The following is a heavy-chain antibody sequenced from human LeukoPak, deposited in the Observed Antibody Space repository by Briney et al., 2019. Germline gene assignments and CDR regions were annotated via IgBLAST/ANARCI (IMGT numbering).Heavy chain of an antibody. CDR1: GGSISSGGYY. J-gene: IGHJ4*02. D-gene: IGHD2-21*02. Sequence: SETLSLTCTVSGGSISSGGYYWSWIRQHPGKGLEWIGYIYYSGSTYYNPFLKSRVTISVDTSKNQFSLKLSSVTAADTAVYYCARAVVGVTYFDYWGQGTLVTVSS. CDR2: IYYSGST. CDR3: ARAVVGVTYFDY. V-gene: IGHV4-31*03.